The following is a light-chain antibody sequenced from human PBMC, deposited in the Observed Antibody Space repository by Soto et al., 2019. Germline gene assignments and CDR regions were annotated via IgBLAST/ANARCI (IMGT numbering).Light chain of an antibody. CDR2: AAS. CDR1: QGISSY. CDR3: QQLNTYPLT. V-gene: IGKV1-9*01. J-gene: IGKJ4*01. Sequence: DIQLTQSPSFLSASVGDRVTITCRASQGISSYLAWYQQKPGKAPNLLIYAASTLQSGVPSRFSGSESGTEFTLTIRSMQTEDFANYYCQQLNTYPLTFGGGTKVDIK.